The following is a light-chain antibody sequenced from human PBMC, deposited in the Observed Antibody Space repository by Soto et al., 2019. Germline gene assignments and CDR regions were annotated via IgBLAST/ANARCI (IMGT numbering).Light chain of an antibody. J-gene: IGKJ2*01. V-gene: IGKV3-15*01. CDR2: GAS. Sequence: EIVMTQSPATLSVSPGERATLYCKASQRISSNLAWYQQKPGQPPRLLIYGASTRASGIPARVSGSGSGTELTLTIGGLQSEDFALYYCQQYYICPPYPFGHGNKLAIK. CDR3: QQYYICPPYP. CDR1: QRISSN.